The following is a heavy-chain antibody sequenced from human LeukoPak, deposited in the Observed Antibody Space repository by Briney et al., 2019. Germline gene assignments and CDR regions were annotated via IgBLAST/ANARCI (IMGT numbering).Heavy chain of an antibody. CDR3: ARTRYSSGWYGFDY. CDR2: INPNSGGT. Sequence: ASVTVSCKASGYTFTSYYMHWVRQAPGQGLEWMGWINPNSGGTNYAQKFQGWVTMTRHTSISTAYMELSRLRSDDTAVYYCARTRYSSGWYGFDYWGQGTLVTVSS. CDR1: GYTFTSYY. J-gene: IGHJ4*02. D-gene: IGHD6-19*01. V-gene: IGHV1-2*04.